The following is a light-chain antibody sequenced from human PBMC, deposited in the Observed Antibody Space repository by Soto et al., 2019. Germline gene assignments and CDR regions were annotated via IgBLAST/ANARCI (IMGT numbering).Light chain of an antibody. CDR2: VND. CDR1: NSNIGSNN. V-gene: IGLV1-44*01. CDR3: AAWDDSPNVFYV. Sequence: QSVLTQPPSVSGTPGQRVTISCSGSNSNIGSNNVNWYQQLPGTAPKLLICVNDQRPSGVPDRFSGSKSGNSASLTISGLQSADEAEYYCAAWDDSPNVFYVFGTGTKVTVL. J-gene: IGLJ1*01.